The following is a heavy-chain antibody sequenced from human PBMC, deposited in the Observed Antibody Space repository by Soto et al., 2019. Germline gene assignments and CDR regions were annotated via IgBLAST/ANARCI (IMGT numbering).Heavy chain of an antibody. V-gene: IGHV3-7*03. D-gene: IGHD6-19*01. CDR3: ARDVWLGGHYYYGMDV. CDR2: IKQDGSEK. J-gene: IGHJ6*02. Sequence: HPGGSLRLSCAASGFTFSSYWMSWVRQAPGKGLEWVANIKQDGSEKYYVDSVKGRFTISRDNAKNSLYLQMNSLRAEDTAVYYCARDVWLGGHYYYGMDVWGQGTTVTVSS. CDR1: GFTFSSYW.